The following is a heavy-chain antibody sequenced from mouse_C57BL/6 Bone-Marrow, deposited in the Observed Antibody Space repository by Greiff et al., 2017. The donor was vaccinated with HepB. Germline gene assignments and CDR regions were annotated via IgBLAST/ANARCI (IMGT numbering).Heavy chain of an antibody. CDR2: ISSGGDYI. Sequence: EVQRVESGEGLVKPGGSLKLSCAASGFTFSSYAMSWVRQTPEKRLEWVAYISSGGDYIYYADTVKGRFTISRDNARNTLYLQMSSLKSEDTAMYYCTRGSNPESLSDYWGQGTSVTVSS. D-gene: IGHD2-3*01. CDR3: TRGSNPESLSDY. V-gene: IGHV5-9-1*02. J-gene: IGHJ4*01. CDR1: GFTFSSYA.